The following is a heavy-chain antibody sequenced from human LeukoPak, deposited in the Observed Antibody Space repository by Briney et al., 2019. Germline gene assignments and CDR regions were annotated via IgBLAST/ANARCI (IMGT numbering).Heavy chain of an antibody. Sequence: PSETLSLTCAVYGGSFSDYYWSWIRQPPGKGLEWIGYIYYDGSSNSNPSLKSRVTMSVDTSNNQFSLKLNSVTAADTAVYYCARYYCSSTTCYYFDFWGQGTLVTVSS. V-gene: IGHV4-59*01. CDR2: IYYDGSS. D-gene: IGHD2-2*01. CDR1: GGSFSDYY. CDR3: ARYYCSSTTCYYFDF. J-gene: IGHJ4*02.